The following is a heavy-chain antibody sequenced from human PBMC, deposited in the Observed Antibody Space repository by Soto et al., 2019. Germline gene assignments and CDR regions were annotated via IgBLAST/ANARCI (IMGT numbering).Heavy chain of an antibody. Sequence: QVQLQESGPGLVKPSGTLSLTCAVSSGSISSPNWWSWVRQPPGKGVEWIGEIYHRGSTRYNPSLQSRVTISVDTSKNQFSLRLTSVAAADTAVYYCARQAPYGSVRIYDYWGQGSLVTVSS. V-gene: IGHV4-4*02. D-gene: IGHD3-10*01. CDR3: ARQAPYGSVRIYDY. J-gene: IGHJ4*02. CDR2: IYHRGST. CDR1: SGSISSPNW.